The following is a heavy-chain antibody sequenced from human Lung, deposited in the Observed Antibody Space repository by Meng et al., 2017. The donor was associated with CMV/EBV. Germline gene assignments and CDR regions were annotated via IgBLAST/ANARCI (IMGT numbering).Heavy chain of an antibody. V-gene: IGHV3-30*02. CDR1: GFTFSSYG. CDR2: IRYDGSNK. D-gene: IGHD2-2*01. Sequence: GGSLRLXCAASGFTFSSYGMHWVRQAPGKGLEWVAFIRYDGSNKYYADSVKGRFTISRDNSKNTLYLQMNSLRAEDTAVYYCAKDGAKYCSSTSCYFFDYWGQGXLVTVSS. J-gene: IGHJ4*02. CDR3: AKDGAKYCSSTSCYFFDY.